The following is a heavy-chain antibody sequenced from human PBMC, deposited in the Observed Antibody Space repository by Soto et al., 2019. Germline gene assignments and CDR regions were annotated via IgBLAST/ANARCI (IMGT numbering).Heavy chain of an antibody. J-gene: IGHJ3*02. V-gene: IGHV5-51*01. CDR3: ARQGLLLWFGELLLGDAFDI. CDR1: GYSFTSYW. D-gene: IGHD3-10*01. CDR2: IYPGDSDT. Sequence: GESLKISCKGSGYSFTSYWIGWVRQMPGKCLEWMGIIYPGDSDTRYSPSFQGQVTISADKSISTAYLQWSSLKASDTAMYYCARQGLLLWFGELLLGDAFDIWGQGTMVTVSS.